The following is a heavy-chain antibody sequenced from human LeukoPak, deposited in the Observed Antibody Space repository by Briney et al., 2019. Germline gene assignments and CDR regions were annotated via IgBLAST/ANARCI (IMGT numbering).Heavy chain of an antibody. D-gene: IGHD2-8*02. J-gene: IGHJ6*03. Sequence: SGGSLRLSCAASGFTFRNYGMHWVRQATGKGLEWVSFIWSDGNNRFYAASVKGRFTISRDNSKSKLYLQMDSLRPEDTAVYYCAKDPGASVSGFHMDVWGKGTTVIVSS. CDR2: IWSDGNNR. CDR1: GFTFRNYG. V-gene: IGHV3-30*02. CDR3: AKDPGASVSGFHMDV.